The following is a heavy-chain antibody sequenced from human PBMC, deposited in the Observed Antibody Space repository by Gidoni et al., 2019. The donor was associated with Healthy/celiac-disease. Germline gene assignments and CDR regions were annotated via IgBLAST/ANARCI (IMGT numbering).Heavy chain of an antibody. CDR2: INHSGST. D-gene: IGHD2-15*01. Sequence: HVQLRQWGAGLLKPQQPLSRPCAVYARSFRGYYWSWIRQPPGKGLEWIGEINHSGSTNYNPSLTSRVTISVDTSKNQFSLKLSSVTAADTAVYYCARNVVVVAAKSNWFDPWGQGTLVTVSS. J-gene: IGHJ5*02. CDR1: ARSFRGYY. V-gene: IGHV4-34*01. CDR3: ARNVVVVAAKSNWFDP.